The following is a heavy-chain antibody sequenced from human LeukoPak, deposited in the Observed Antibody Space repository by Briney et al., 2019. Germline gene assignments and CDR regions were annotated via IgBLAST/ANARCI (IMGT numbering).Heavy chain of an antibody. CDR2: IDSGGTT. D-gene: IGHD7-27*01. CDR1: GFTVGSNY. Sequence: GGSLRLSCAASGFTVGSNYLSWVRQAPGKGLEWVSVIDSGGTTYYADSVKGRFSISRDNSKNTLYLQMNSLRAEDTAVYYCARGVGIIDYWGQGTLVTVSS. CDR3: ARGVGIIDY. V-gene: IGHV3-66*01. J-gene: IGHJ4*02.